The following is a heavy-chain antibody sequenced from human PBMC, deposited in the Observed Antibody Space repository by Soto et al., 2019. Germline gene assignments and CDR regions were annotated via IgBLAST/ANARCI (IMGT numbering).Heavy chain of an antibody. CDR1: GFTFSSYI. CDR2: ITTDGSTT. CDR3: SRDRGWVLFYTCCQTRRVTDL. V-gene: IGHV3-74*01. J-gene: IGHJ2*01. Sequence: GGYLRLSCAASGFTFSSYIMHWVRQTPGKGLVWVSRITTDGSTTTYADSVRGRFTISRDNAKNTLYLQMNSLSAEDTAVYYFSRDRGWVLFYTCCQTRRVTDL. D-gene: IGHD3-16*01.